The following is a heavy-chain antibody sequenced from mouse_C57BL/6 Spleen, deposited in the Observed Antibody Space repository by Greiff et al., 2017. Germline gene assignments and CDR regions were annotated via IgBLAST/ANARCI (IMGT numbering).Heavy chain of an antibody. CDR1: GYTFTSYW. Sequence: QVQLQQPGAELVRPGTSVKLSCKASGYTFTSYWMHWVKQRPGQGLEWIGVIDPSDSYTNYNQKFKGKATLTVDTSSSTAYMQLSSLTSEDSAVYYCAPGTTVGYYAMDYWGQGTSVTVSS. D-gene: IGHD1-1*01. CDR2: IDPSDSYT. J-gene: IGHJ4*01. CDR3: APGTTVGYYAMDY. V-gene: IGHV1-59*01.